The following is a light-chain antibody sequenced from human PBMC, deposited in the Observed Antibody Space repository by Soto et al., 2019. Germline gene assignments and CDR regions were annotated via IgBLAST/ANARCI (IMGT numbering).Light chain of an antibody. Sequence: IHMNQSPSTVSASVGDRVAITYRASQTISNWLAWYQQKPGKAPKVLIYDASTLDGGVPSRFSGRRSGTEFTLAISSLQPDDFATYYCQQYNTYSPPRTFGPGTKVDIK. J-gene: IGKJ1*01. CDR3: QQYNTYSPPRT. CDR1: QTISNW. CDR2: DAS. V-gene: IGKV1-5*01.